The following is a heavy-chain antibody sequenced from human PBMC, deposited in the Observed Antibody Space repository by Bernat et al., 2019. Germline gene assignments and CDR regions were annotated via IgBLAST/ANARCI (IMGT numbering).Heavy chain of an antibody. CDR2: INQSGST. J-gene: IGHJ6*02. CDR3: ARVSAGVTPLRRTHYYYGMDV. D-gene: IGHD4-23*01. V-gene: IGHV4-34*01. CDR1: GGSFSGYY. Sequence: QVQLQQWGAGLLKPSETLSLTCAVYGGSFSGYYWSWIRQPPGKGLEWIGEINQSGSTNYNPSLKSRVTISVDTSKNQFYLKLSSVTAADTAVDYCARVSAGVTPLRRTHYYYGMDVWGQGTTVTVSS.